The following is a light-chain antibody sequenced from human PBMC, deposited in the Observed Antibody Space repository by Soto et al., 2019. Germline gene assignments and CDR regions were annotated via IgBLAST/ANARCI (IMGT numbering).Light chain of an antibody. J-gene: IGKJ1*01. CDR1: ESLVHDDGNTY. CDR3: MQGTHWPPT. Sequence: DVVMTQSLLSLPVTLGQAASISCRPRESLVHDDGNTYLNWFQQRPGQSPRRLIYKVSNRGSGVSDRFSGSGSGSNFTLKISRMEAEDLVVYYCMQGTHWPPTFGQGTKVDIK. V-gene: IGKV2-30*02. CDR2: KVS.